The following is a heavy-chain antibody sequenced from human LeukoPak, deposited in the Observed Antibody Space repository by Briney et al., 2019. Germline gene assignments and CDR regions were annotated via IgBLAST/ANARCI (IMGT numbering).Heavy chain of an antibody. D-gene: IGHD4-11*01. V-gene: IGHV3-7*01. CDR1: GFTFSNYW. J-gene: IGHJ6*03. CDR2: IKEDGSEK. Sequence: PGGSLRLSCAASGFTFSNYWMSWVRQAPGKGLDWVAKIKEDGSEKYYVDSMKGRFTISRDNAKKSLYLQMNSLRAEDTAVYYCARDPDADYRTWHYYYYYMDVWGKGTTVTVSS. CDR3: ARDPDADYRTWHYYYYYMDV.